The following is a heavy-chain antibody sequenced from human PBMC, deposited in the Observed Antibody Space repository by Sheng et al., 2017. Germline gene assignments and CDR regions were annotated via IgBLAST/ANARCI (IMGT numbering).Heavy chain of an antibody. CDR1: GFTFSGSA. J-gene: IGHJ6*03. CDR3: TTTSSPLYNYMDV. D-gene: IGHD2-2*01. V-gene: IGHV3-73*02. CDR2: IRSKVNNYAT. Sequence: EVQLVESGGGLVQPGGSLKLSCAASGFTFSGSAIHWVRQASGKGLEWVGRIRSKVNNYATSYAASVKGRFTISRDDSKNTAYLQMNSLKTEDTAVYYCTTTSSPLYNYMDVWGPGTTVTVSS.